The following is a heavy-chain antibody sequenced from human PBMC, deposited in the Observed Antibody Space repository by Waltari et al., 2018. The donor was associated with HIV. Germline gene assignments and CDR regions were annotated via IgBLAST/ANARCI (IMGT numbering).Heavy chain of an antibody. CDR3: ARLSYYGWWRGY. CDR2: IYFSGGT. V-gene: IGHV4-39*02. Sequence: QLQLQESGPGLVKPSETLSLTCTVSGGSISSSSYYWGWIRQPPGKGLELIGSIYFSGGTYYAPSLNMRVTRSVDTSKNHVSLKLSSVTAADTAVYYCARLSYYGWWRGYWGQGTLVTVSS. D-gene: IGHD3-10*01. CDR1: GGSISSSSYY. J-gene: IGHJ4*02.